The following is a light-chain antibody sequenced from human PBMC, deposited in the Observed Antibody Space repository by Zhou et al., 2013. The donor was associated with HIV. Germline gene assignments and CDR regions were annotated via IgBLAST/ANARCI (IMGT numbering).Light chain of an antibody. Sequence: DIQMTQSPSSLSASVGDRVTITCRASQGISSYLAWYQQRPGRAPNLLIYAASTLQSEVPSRFSGSGSGTDFTLTISSLQPEDFATYYCQQSYSTPRTFGQGTKVEIK. CDR1: QGISSY. J-gene: IGKJ1*01. V-gene: IGKV1-39*01. CDR2: AAS. CDR3: QQSYSTPRT.